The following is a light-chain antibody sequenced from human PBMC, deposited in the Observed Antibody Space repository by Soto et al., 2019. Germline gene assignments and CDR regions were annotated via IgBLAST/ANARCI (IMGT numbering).Light chain of an antibody. CDR3: QQYNTYSWT. V-gene: IGKV1-5*01. J-gene: IGKJ1*01. CDR1: QSISIW. Sequence: DIQMTQSPSTLSASVGDRVTITCRASQSISIWLAWYQQKPGKVPKLLIYEASSLEWGGPSRFSGSGSGTEFTLTISSRQPDDFATYDCQQYNTYSWTFGRGTKVDIK. CDR2: EAS.